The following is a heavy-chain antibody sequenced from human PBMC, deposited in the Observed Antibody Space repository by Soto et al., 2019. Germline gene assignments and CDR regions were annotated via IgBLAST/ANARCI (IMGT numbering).Heavy chain of an antibody. CDR1: VFTFSSYA. D-gene: IGHD3-10*01. Sequence: PGRSLRLSCAASVFTFSSYAMPWARQAPGKGLECVSAIDGSGRTTYYADFVEGRFTVCRDNSKNTVYVQMNNLRADDTALYYCAKNSGWFDSWGQGTRVTVSS. CDR3: AKNSGWFDS. V-gene: IGHV3-23*01. J-gene: IGHJ5*01. CDR2: IDGSGRTT.